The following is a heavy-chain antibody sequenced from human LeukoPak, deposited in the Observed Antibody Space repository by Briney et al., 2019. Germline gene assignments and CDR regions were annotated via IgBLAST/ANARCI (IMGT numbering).Heavy chain of an antibody. V-gene: IGHV4-59*01. CDR1: GFTFSSYA. Sequence: PGGSLRLSCAASGFTFSSYAMSWVRQAPGKGLEWIGYIYYSGSTDYNPSLKSRVTISIDTSKNQFSLKLSSVTAADTAVYYCARAFYGSGSYPFDYWGQGTLVTVSS. CDR3: ARAFYGSGSYPFDY. CDR2: IYYSGST. D-gene: IGHD3-10*01. J-gene: IGHJ4*02.